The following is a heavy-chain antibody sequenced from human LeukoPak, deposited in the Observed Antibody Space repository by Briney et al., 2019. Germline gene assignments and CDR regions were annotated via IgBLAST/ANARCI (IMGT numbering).Heavy chain of an antibody. Sequence: PSETLSLTCTVSGGSISSFYWSWIRQPPGRGLEWIGYIHTSGDTSYNPSLKSRVTISVDSSKKQFSLKLGSVTAADTAVYYCATPPKVTYFDYWGQGTLVTVSS. V-gene: IGHV4-4*09. CDR1: GGSISSFY. J-gene: IGHJ4*02. CDR2: IHTSGDT. CDR3: ATPPKVTYFDY.